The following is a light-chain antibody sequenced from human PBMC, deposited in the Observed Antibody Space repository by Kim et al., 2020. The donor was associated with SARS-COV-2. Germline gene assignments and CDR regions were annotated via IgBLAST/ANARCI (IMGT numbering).Light chain of an antibody. Sequence: EKVMTQSPATLSVSPGERATLSCRASQSVTNNLAWYQQKPGQAPRLLIYDASTRATGIPDRFSGSGSGTEFTLTISSLQSEDFAVYYCQQFNSWPLTFGGGTKLEI. CDR1: QSVTNN. V-gene: IGKV3-15*01. CDR2: DAS. CDR3: QQFNSWPLT. J-gene: IGKJ4*01.